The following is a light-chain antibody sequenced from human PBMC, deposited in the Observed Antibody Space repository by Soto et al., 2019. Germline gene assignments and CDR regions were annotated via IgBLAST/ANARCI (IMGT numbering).Light chain of an antibody. CDR3: QQYNSYPWT. V-gene: IGKV1-5*03. CDR1: QSISSW. Sequence: DIQMTQSPSTLSASVGDRVTITCRASQSISSWLAWYQQKPGKAPKLLIYKASSLESGVPSRFSGSESGSEFTLTINSLQPDDFATYYCQQYNSYPWTFGQGTKVDIK. J-gene: IGKJ1*01. CDR2: KAS.